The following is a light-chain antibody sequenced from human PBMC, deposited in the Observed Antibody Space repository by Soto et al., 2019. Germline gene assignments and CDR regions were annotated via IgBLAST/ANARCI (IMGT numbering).Light chain of an antibody. CDR3: QQRNNWPLT. CDR2: DAS. Sequence: EIVLTQSPATLSLSPGERAILSCRASRSINNYLAWYQQKPGQAPRLLIYDASNRATGIPARFGGSGSGTDFTLTISSLEPEDFALYYCQQRNNWPLTFGGGTKVEIK. J-gene: IGKJ4*01. CDR1: RSINNY. V-gene: IGKV3-11*01.